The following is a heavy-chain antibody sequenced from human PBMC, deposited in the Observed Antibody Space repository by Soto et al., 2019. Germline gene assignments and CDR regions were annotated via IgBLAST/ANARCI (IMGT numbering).Heavy chain of an antibody. CDR1: GYTLTGLS. D-gene: IGHD5-12*01. CDR2: FDPEDGET. Sequence: GASVKVSCKVSGYTLTGLSMHWVRQAPGKGLEWMGGFDPEDGETIYAQKFQGRVTMTEDTSTDTAYMELSSLRSEDTAVYYCAIIAGYSGYDPPDYWGQGTLVTVS. J-gene: IGHJ4*02. V-gene: IGHV1-24*01. CDR3: AIIAGYSGYDPPDY.